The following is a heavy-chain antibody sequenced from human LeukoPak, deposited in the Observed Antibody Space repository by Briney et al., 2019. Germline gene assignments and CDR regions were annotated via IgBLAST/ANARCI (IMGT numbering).Heavy chain of an antibody. Sequence: NPSETLSLTCAVYGGSFSGYYWSWIRQPPGKGLEWIGEINHSGSTNYNPSLKSRVTISVDTSKNQFSLKLSSVTAADTAVYYCARAEDYSSGLGDFDYWGQGTLVTVSS. CDR1: GGSFSGYY. CDR3: ARAEDYSSGLGDFDY. J-gene: IGHJ4*02. CDR2: INHSGST. V-gene: IGHV4-34*01. D-gene: IGHD6-19*01.